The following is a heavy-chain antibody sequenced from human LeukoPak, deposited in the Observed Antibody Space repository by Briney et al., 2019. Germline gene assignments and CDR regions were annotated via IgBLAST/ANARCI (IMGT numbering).Heavy chain of an antibody. V-gene: IGHV3-15*01. CDR3: ATEYSVFAFDI. J-gene: IGHJ3*02. D-gene: IGHD5-12*01. Sequence: GGSLRLSCAASGFIFSDAWLSWVRQAPGKGLEWVGRIKRKTAGGTIDYAAPVKGRFTISRDDSKSTLYLQMNSLKTEDTAVYYCATEYSVFAFDIWGQGTMVTVSS. CDR1: GFIFSDAW. CDR2: IKRKTAGGTI.